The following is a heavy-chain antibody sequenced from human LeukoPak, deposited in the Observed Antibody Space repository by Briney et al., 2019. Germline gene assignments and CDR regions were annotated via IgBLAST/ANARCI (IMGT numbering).Heavy chain of an antibody. CDR3: ARAVARPGVQNTLIVLDGFDP. J-gene: IGHJ5*02. V-gene: IGHV4-59*01. D-gene: IGHD6-6*01. CDR1: GGSISSYY. CDR2: IYYSGSA. Sequence: SETLSLTCTVSGGSISSYYWSWIRQPPGKGLEWIGYIYYSGSANYNPSLKSRVTISVDTSKNQFSLKLSSVTAADTAVYYCARAVARPGVQNTLIVLDGFDPWGQGTLVTVSS.